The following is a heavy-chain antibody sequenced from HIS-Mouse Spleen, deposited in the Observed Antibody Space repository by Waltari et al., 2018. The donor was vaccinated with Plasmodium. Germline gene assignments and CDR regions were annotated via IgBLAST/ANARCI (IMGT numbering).Heavy chain of an antibody. J-gene: IGHJ4*02. Sequence: QLQLQESGPGLVKPSETLSLTCTVSGGSISSSSYYWGWIRQPPGKGLEWIGSIYSSGSTNYNQALKIRVTISVDTSKNQFSLKLSSVTAADTAVYYCARDRITGTSYFDYWGQGTLVTVSS. CDR1: GGSISSSSYY. D-gene: IGHD1-7*01. V-gene: IGHV4-39*07. CDR2: IYSSGST. CDR3: ARDRITGTSYFDY.